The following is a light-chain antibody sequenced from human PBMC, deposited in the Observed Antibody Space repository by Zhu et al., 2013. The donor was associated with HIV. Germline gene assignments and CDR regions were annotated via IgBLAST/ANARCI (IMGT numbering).Light chain of an antibody. CDR3: QHYDGHSGT. CDR2: QTS. CDR1: QTLTNW. V-gene: IGKV1-5*03. J-gene: IGKJ1*01. Sequence: DIQMTQSPSTVSASVGDRVTITCRASQTLTNWLAWYQQKPGKAPKLLIYQTSTLDTGVPSRFSASGSGTQFTLTVSSLQPDDFATYFCQHYDGHSGTFGQGTKVEI.